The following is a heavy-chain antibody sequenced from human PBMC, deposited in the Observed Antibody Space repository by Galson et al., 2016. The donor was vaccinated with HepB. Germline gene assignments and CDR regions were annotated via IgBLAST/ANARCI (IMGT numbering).Heavy chain of an antibody. CDR2: IWYDGSNN. CDR1: GFTFSSYA. Sequence: SLRLPCAASGFTFSSYAFHWVRQAPGKGLEWVALIWYDGSNNYYADSVKGRFTISRDDSMDTVYLQMTSLRVEDTAVYYCARERVVRGTHNWFDPWGQGTLVTVSS. CDR3: ARERVVRGTHNWFDP. V-gene: IGHV3-33*01. D-gene: IGHD3-10*01. J-gene: IGHJ5*02.